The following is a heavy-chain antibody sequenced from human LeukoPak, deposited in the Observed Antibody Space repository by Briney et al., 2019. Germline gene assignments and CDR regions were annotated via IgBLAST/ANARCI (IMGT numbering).Heavy chain of an antibody. CDR3: ARDRYILTGPDYYYGMDV. Sequence: GASVKVSCKASGYTFTGYYMHWVRQAPGQGLEWMGWINPNSGGTNYAQKFQGGVTMTRDTSISTAYMELSRLRSDDTAVYYCARDRYILTGPDYYYGMDVWGQGTTVTVSS. J-gene: IGHJ6*02. CDR2: INPNSGGT. D-gene: IGHD3-9*01. CDR1: GYTFTGYY. V-gene: IGHV1-2*02.